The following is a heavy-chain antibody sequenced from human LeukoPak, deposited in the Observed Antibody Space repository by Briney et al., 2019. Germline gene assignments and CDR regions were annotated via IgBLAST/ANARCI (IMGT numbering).Heavy chain of an antibody. J-gene: IGHJ6*03. CDR3: ARRWNYGRNYYIDV. D-gene: IGHD1-7*01. CDR1: GGSFSNYY. V-gene: IGHV4-34*01. Sequence: PSETLSLTCAVYGGSFSNYYWSWIRQTPGKGLEWIGEINDSGRTNYNPSLKSRVTVSVDTSKNQFSLRLSSVTATDTAVYYCARRWNYGRNYYIDVWGKGAAVSVSS. CDR2: INDSGRT.